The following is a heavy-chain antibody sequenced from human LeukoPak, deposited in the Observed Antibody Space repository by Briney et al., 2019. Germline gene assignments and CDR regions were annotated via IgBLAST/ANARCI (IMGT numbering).Heavy chain of an antibody. J-gene: IGHJ4*02. D-gene: IGHD6-19*01. CDR3: ARDPDSSGWAFDY. Sequence: PGGSLRLSCAASGFTFSRYWMHWVRHPPGKGLVWVSRVNSEGSSTSYADSVKGRFTISRDNSKNTLYLQMNSLRAEDTAVYYCARDPDSSGWAFDYWGQGTLVTVSS. CDR1: GFTFSRYW. CDR2: VNSEGSST. V-gene: IGHV3-74*01.